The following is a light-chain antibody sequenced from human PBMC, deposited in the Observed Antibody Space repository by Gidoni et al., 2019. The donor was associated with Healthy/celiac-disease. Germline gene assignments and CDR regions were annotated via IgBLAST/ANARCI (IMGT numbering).Light chain of an antibody. J-gene: IGKJ2*01. V-gene: IGKV1-5*03. CDR3: QQNNSYWYT. Sequence: DIQMTQFPSTLSASVGDRVTITCRASQSISSWLAWYQQKPGKAPKLLIYKASSLESGVPSRFSGSGSGTEFTLTFSSLQPDDFATYYCQQNNSYWYTFGQXTKLEIK. CDR2: KAS. CDR1: QSISSW.